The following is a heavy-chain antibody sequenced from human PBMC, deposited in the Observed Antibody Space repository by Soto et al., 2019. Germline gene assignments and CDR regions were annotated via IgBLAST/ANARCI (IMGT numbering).Heavy chain of an antibody. CDR2: ISSSSDYI. CDR1: GFTFSSYN. V-gene: IGHV3-21*06. D-gene: IGHD3-22*01. J-gene: IGHJ4*02. Sequence: GGSLRLSCAASGFTFSSYNMNWARQAPGKGLEWVSSISSSSDYIHYTDSVKGRFTISRDNAQNSLFLQMNSLRAEDTAIYYCARDPIYDSSGSWGQGTLVTVSS. CDR3: ARDPIYDSSGS.